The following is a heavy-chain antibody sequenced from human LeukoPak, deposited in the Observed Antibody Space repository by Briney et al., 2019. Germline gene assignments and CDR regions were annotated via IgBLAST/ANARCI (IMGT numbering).Heavy chain of an antibody. D-gene: IGHD6-19*01. CDR3: ARGIEASSGWYVIDY. CDR2: INAGNGNT. CDR1: GYILTKYA. J-gene: IGHJ4*02. V-gene: IGHV1-3*01. Sequence: EASVKVSCKASGYILTKYAIHWVRQAPGQRLEWMGWINAGNGNTKYSQKIQGRVTLTRDTSASTAYMEVSSLRSEDTAMYYCARGIEASSGWYVIDYWGQGSLVTVSS.